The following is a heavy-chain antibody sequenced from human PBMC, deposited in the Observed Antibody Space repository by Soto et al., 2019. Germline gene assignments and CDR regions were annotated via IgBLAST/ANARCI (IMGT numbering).Heavy chain of an antibody. D-gene: IGHD2-2*01. CDR3: ARLGGFCSSTNCYGYYAMDV. CDR2: FHYGEST. J-gene: IGHJ6*02. V-gene: IGHV4-39*02. CDR1: GGSISSGPYS. Sequence: SETLSLTCIVSGGSISSGPYSWGWIRQPPGEGLEWIATFHYGESTHYNPSLESRVTVSVDTSQNHFSLKVSSVTVADTAVYYCARLGGFCSSTNCYGYYAMDVWGQGTTVT.